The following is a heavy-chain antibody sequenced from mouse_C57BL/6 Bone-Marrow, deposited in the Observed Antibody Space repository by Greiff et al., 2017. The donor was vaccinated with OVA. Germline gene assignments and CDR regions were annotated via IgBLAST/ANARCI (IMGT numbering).Heavy chain of an antibody. CDR3: ARYDYGSSYDYFDY. Sequence: QVQLKQSGAELARPGASVKLSCKASGYTFTSYGISWVKQRTGQGLEWIGEIYPRSGNTYYNEKFKGKATLTADKSSSTAYMELRSLTSEDSAVYVCARYDYGSSYDYFDYGGQGTTLTVSS. CDR2: IYPRSGNT. CDR1: GYTFTSYG. V-gene: IGHV1-81*01. J-gene: IGHJ2*01. D-gene: IGHD1-1*01.